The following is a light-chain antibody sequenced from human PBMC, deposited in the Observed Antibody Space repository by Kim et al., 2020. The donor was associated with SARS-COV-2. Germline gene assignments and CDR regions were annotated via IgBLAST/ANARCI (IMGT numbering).Light chain of an antibody. J-gene: IGKJ2*03. V-gene: IGKV1-39*01. CDR1: QTISSY. CDR2: AAS. Sequence: SASVGDRVNITCRASQTISSYLNWYHQKPGKAPKLLIYAASSLQSGVPSRFSGSGSGTDFTLTITSLQPEDFATYYCQQSYSPSHSFGQGTKLEI. CDR3: QQSYSPSHS.